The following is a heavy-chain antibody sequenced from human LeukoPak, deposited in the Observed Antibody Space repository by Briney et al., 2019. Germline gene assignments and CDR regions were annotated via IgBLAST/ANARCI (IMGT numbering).Heavy chain of an antibody. Sequence: ASVKVSCKASGYTFTSYDINWVRQATGQGLEWMGWMNPNSGNTGYAQKFQGRVTMTRDTSTSTVYMELSSLRSEDTAVYYCARDSGIAVAGIDYWGQGTLVTVSS. D-gene: IGHD6-19*01. CDR1: GYTFTSYD. CDR3: ARDSGIAVAGIDY. CDR2: MNPNSGNT. J-gene: IGHJ4*02. V-gene: IGHV1-8*01.